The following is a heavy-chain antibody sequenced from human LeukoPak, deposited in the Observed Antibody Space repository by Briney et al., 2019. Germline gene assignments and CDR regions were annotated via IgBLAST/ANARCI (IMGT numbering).Heavy chain of an antibody. Sequence: ASVKVSCKASGYTFTSNYMHWVRQAPGQGLEWMGMIYPRDGSTSYAQKFQGRVTVTRDTSTSTVHMELSGLRSEDTAVYYCARDQEGFDYWGQGTLVTVSS. CDR2: IYPRDGST. J-gene: IGHJ4*02. CDR3: ARDQEGFDY. CDR1: GYTFTSNY. V-gene: IGHV1-46*01.